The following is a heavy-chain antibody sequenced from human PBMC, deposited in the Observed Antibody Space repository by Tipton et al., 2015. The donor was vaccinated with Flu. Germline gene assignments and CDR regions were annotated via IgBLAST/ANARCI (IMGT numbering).Heavy chain of an antibody. V-gene: IGHV4-39*07. CDR2: IHYSGST. J-gene: IGHJ4*02. CDR1: GGSISSSSYY. Sequence: TLSLTCTVSGGSISSSSYYWGWIRQPPGKGLEWIGSIHYSGSTYYNPSLKSRDTISVDTSKNQFSLKLSSVTAADTAVYYCARDRLLWFGELFPDYWGQGTLVTVSS. CDR3: ARDRLLWFGELFPDY. D-gene: IGHD3-10*01.